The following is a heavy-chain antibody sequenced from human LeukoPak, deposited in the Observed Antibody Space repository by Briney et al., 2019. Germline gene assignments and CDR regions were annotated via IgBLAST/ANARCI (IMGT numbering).Heavy chain of an antibody. Sequence: GGSLRLSCAASGFIPTSHGMSWVHQAPGRGLEWVSTVSSRMGTFYTDSVKGRFITSRDTSKNTLLLQMNSLRAEDTAVYYCATTRPYGTTWAGAFEDWGQGTPVTVSS. V-gene: IGHV3-23*01. CDR3: ATTRPYGTTWAGAFED. CDR1: GFIPTSHG. D-gene: IGHD6-19*01. CDR2: VSSRMGT. J-gene: IGHJ4*02.